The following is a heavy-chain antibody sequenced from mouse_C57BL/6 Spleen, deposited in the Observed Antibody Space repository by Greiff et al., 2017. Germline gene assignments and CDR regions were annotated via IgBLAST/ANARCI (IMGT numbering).Heavy chain of an antibody. CDR2: ISSGGSYT. V-gene: IGHV5-6*02. CDR3: ARRGYDYDGYFDV. J-gene: IGHJ1*03. D-gene: IGHD2-4*01. CDR1: GFTFSSYG. Sequence: EVKLMESGGDLVKPGGSLKLSCAASGFTFSSYGMSWVRQTPDKRLEWVATISSGGSYTYYPDSVKGRITISRDNAKNTLYLQMSSLKSEDTAMYYCARRGYDYDGYFDVWGTGATVTVSS.